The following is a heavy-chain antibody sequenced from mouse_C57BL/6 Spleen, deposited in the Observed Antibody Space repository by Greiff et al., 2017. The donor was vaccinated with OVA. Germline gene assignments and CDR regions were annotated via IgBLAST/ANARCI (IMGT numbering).Heavy chain of an antibody. D-gene: IGHD2-2*01. CDR1: GYAFSSSW. CDR2: IYPGDGAT. J-gene: IGHJ3*01. Sequence: VQLQQSGPELVKPGDSVKISCKASGYAFSSSWVNWVKQRPGKGLEWIGRIYPGDGATYYNGMFKGKATLTADKSSSTAYMQRSSLTSEDSAVYFCARSGDGYDGLAYWGQGTLVTVSA. CDR3: ARSGDGYDGLAY. V-gene: IGHV1-82*01.